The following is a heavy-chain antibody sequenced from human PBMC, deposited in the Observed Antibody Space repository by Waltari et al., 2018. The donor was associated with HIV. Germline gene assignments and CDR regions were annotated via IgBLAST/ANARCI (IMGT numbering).Heavy chain of an antibody. D-gene: IGHD3-10*01. Sequence: EVQLVESGGNLTQPGGSLILSCAASGFSVDSNYMSWVRQAPGKGLGEVSVLYSNGNTNYVDPVKGRFTIFRDNSKNTLYLQMNTLRAEDTAVYYCARMQRSYGSEQSRYFYFGIDVWGQGTSVIVSS. J-gene: IGHJ6*02. CDR2: LYSNGNT. CDR3: ARMQRSYGSEQSRYFYFGIDV. V-gene: IGHV3-53*01. CDR1: GFSVDSNY.